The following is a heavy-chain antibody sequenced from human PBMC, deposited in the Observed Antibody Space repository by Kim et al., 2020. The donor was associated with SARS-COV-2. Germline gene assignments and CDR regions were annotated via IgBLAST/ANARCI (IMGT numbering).Heavy chain of an antibody. CDR3: ARVHYYDSSGEEGPRYGMDV. Sequence: SVKVSCKASGGTFSSYTISWVRQAPGQGLEWMGRIIPILGIANYAQKFQGRVTITADKSTSTAYMELSSLRSEDTAVYYCARVHYYDSSGEEGPRYGMDVWGQGTTVTVSS. CDR1: GGTFSSYT. D-gene: IGHD3-22*01. V-gene: IGHV1-69*02. J-gene: IGHJ6*02. CDR2: IIPILGIA.